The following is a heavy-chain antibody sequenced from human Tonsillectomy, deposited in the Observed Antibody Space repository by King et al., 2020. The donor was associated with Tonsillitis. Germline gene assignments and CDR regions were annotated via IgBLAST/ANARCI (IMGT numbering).Heavy chain of an antibody. Sequence: VQSGGSLRLSCPASGFTFSYYAMHWVRQAPGRGLEWVAFMRHDGSVKSYRDSVKGRFTISRDNYKNTLYLQMNSLRPEDTAVYYCANLARDFDYWGQGTLVTVSS. J-gene: IGHJ4*02. V-gene: IGHV3-30*02. CDR1: GFTFSYYA. CDR3: ANLARDFDY. CDR2: MRHDGSVK.